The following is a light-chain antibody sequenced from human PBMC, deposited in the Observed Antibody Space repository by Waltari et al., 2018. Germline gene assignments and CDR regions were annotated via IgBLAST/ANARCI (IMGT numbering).Light chain of an antibody. Sequence: DIVLTQSPDSLAVSLGERATINCKSSQSVSSSRNYLVWYQQKPGQPPKMLINWASARESGVPDRFSGSGSETDFTLTISSLQAEDVAVYYCQQYYAIPRTYGQGTRVEIK. V-gene: IGKV4-1*01. CDR2: WAS. CDR3: QQYYAIPRT. CDR1: QSVSSSRNY. J-gene: IGKJ1*01.